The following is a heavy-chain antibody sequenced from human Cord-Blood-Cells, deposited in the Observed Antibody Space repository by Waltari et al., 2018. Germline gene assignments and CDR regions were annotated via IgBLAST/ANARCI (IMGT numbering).Heavy chain of an antibody. J-gene: IGHJ5*02. CDR1: GGSFSGYY. CDR2: ITHSGSN. D-gene: IGHD6-19*01. Sequence: QVQLQQWGAGLLKPSETLSLTCAVYGGSFSGYYWSWIRQPPGKGLGWIGEITHSGSNNYNPSHNSRLTISVDTSKNQCSLKLSSVTAADTAVYYCARLGGRRNSSGWYWFDPWGQGTLVTVSS. V-gene: IGHV4-34*01. CDR3: ARLGGRRNSSGWYWFDP.